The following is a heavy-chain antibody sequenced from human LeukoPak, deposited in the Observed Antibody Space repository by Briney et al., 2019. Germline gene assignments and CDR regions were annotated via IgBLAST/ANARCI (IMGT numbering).Heavy chain of an antibody. V-gene: IGHV4-59*01. J-gene: IGHJ4*02. CDR2: IYYSGST. D-gene: IGHD5-12*01. Sequence: SETLSLTCTVSGGSISSYYWSWIRQPPGKGLEWIGYIYYSGSTNYNPSLKSRVTISVDTSENQFSLKLSSVTAADTAVYYCARFGWLRSGWFDYWGQGTLVTVSS. CDR3: ARFGWLRSGWFDY. CDR1: GGSISSYY.